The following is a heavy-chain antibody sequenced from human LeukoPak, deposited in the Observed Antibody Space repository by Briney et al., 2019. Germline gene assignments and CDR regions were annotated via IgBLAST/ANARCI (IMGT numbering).Heavy chain of an antibody. Sequence: GGSLRLSCAVSGFTFSSYAMSWVRQAPGKGLEWVANIKQDGSKKSYVDSVKGRFTISRDNAKNSLYLQMNSLRAEDTAIYYCTTDTWYSAGHWGQGTLVTVSS. V-gene: IGHV3-7*03. J-gene: IGHJ4*02. CDR2: IKQDGSKK. CDR1: GFTFSSYA. D-gene: IGHD2-15*01. CDR3: TTDTWYSAGH.